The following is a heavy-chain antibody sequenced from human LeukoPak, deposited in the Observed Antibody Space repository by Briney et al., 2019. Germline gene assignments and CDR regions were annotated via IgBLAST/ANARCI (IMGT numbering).Heavy chain of an antibody. Sequence: GGSLRLSCAASGFTFSSYWMSWVRQAPGKGLEWVANIKQDGSEKYYVDSVKGRFTISRDNAKNSLYLQMNSPRAEDTAVYYCARDQSSSVTRTFYYYGMDVWGQGTTVTVSS. CDR3: ARDQSSSVTRTFYYYGMDV. CDR2: IKQDGSEK. CDR1: GFTFSSYW. J-gene: IGHJ6*02. D-gene: IGHD4-17*01. V-gene: IGHV3-7*03.